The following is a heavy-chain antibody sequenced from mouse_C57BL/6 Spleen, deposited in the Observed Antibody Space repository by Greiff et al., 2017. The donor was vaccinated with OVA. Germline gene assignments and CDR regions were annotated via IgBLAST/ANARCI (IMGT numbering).Heavy chain of an antibody. Sequence: QVQLQQPGAELVKPGASVKLSCKASGYTFTSYWMHWVKQRPGQGLEWIGMIHPNSGSTNYNEKFKSKATLTVDKSSSTAYMQLSSLTSEDSAVYYCARSGIYDGYYAWLAYWGQGTLVTVSA. CDR1: GYTFTSYW. CDR3: ARSGIYDGYYAWLAY. J-gene: IGHJ3*01. D-gene: IGHD2-3*01. CDR2: IHPNSGST. V-gene: IGHV1-64*01.